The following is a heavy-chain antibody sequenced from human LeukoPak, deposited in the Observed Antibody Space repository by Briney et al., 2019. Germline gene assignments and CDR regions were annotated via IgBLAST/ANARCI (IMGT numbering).Heavy chain of an antibody. CDR2: MNPDSGNT. D-gene: IGHD2-2*01. CDR1: GYTFTNYD. CDR3: ARGPYCRSLSCPYYMDP. V-gene: IGHV1-8*03. Sequence: ASVKVSCKASGYTFTNYDINWVRQATGQGLEWMGWMNPDSGNTGYAQKFQGRVTITRNTSINTAYMELSSLQSEDTAVFYCARGPYCRSLSCPYYMDPWGKGTTVTVSS. J-gene: IGHJ6*03.